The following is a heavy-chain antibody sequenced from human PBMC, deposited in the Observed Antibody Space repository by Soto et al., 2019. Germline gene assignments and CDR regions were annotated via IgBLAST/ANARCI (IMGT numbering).Heavy chain of an antibody. D-gene: IGHD5-18*01. Sequence: SETLSLTCPVFGASVSIGTYYWSWIRQAPGKGLEWVGHIYYTGSTNYNPSLNNRVTISVDTSKNHFSLQLTSVTAAGTAVYYCARGAGFSYASTWFDIWGQGTLVTVSS. CDR1: GASVSIGTYY. J-gene: IGHJ5*02. CDR3: ARGAGFSYASTWFDI. V-gene: IGHV4-61*03. CDR2: IYYTGST.